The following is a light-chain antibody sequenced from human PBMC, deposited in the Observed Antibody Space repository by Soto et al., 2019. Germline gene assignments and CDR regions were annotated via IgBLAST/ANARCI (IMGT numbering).Light chain of an antibody. CDR2: GTS. V-gene: IGKV3-15*01. J-gene: IGKJ1*01. Sequence: EIVLTQSPETLSLSPGETATLSCRASQTVIHNYLAWHQQKPGQSPRLLIYGTSTRATDIPARFSGSGSGTEFTLTISSLQSEDSAVYYCHQYNFWPTFGQGTKVDIK. CDR3: HQYNFWPT. CDR1: QTVIHN.